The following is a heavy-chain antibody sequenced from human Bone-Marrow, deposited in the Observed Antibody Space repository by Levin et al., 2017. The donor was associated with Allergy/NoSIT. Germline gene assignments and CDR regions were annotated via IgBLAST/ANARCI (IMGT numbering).Heavy chain of an antibody. V-gene: IGHV3-48*03. CDR3: VRGASYNGNSEFDF. Sequence: LSLTCVASGFTFSNSEMNWVRQAPGRGLEWVSYVSYTTSTIYYTNSVKGRFTISRDNAKNSLYLQMDSLRVEDTAVYYCVRGASYNGNSEFDFWGQGTLVTVSS. D-gene: IGHD4-23*01. CDR2: VSYTTSTI. CDR1: GFTFSNSE. J-gene: IGHJ4*02.